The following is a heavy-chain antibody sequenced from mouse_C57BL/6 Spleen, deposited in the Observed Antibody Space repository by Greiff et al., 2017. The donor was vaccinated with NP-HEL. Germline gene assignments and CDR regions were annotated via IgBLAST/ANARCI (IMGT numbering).Heavy chain of an antibody. Sequence: VHVKQSGAELVRPGASVKLSCTASGFNIKDYYMHWVKQRPEQGLEWIGRIDPEDGDTEYAPKFQGKATMTADTSSNTAYLQLSSLTSEDTAVYYCTFYYGNFPWFAYWGQGTLVTVSA. CDR1: GFNIKDYY. J-gene: IGHJ3*01. CDR3: TFYYGNFPWFAY. CDR2: IDPEDGDT. V-gene: IGHV14-1*01. D-gene: IGHD2-1*01.